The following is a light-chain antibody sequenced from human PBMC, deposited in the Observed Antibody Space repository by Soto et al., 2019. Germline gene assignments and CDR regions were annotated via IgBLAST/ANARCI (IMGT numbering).Light chain of an antibody. CDR2: DAS. Sequence: DIQLTQSPSTLSASVGDRVTITCRASQSISNWVVWYQQKPGKAPKFLIYDASTLESGVPSRFSGSGYGTEFTLTISSLQPEVFATYYCQQYNRYSVHFGGGTKVEMK. J-gene: IGKJ4*01. V-gene: IGKV1-5*03. CDR3: QQYNRYSVH. CDR1: QSISNW.